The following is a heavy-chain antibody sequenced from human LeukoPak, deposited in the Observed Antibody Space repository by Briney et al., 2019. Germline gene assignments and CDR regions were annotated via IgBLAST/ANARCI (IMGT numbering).Heavy chain of an antibody. D-gene: IGHD3-3*01. Sequence: SVKVSCKASGGTCSSYAISWVRQAPGQGLEWMGRIIPIFGTANYAQKFQGRVTITTDESTSTAYMELSSLRSEDTAVYYCARETQDVHYRPFLEWLGTLFYWGQGTLVTVSS. CDR3: ARETQDVHYRPFLEWLGTLFY. CDR1: GGTCSSYA. CDR2: IIPIFGTA. V-gene: IGHV1-69*05. J-gene: IGHJ4*02.